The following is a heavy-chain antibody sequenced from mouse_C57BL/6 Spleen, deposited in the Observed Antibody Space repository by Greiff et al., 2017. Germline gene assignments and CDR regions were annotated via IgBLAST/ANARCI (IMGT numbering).Heavy chain of an antibody. D-gene: IGHD1-1*01. CDR2: ISDGGSYT. Sequence: EVQLVESGGGLVKPGGSLKLSCAASGFTFSSYAMSWVRQTPEKRLEWVATISDGGSYTYYPDNVKGRFTISRDNAKNNLYLQMSHLKSEDTAMYYCARAAYYGSSYHFDYWGQGTTLTVSS. V-gene: IGHV5-4*01. J-gene: IGHJ2*01. CDR3: ARAAYYGSSYHFDY. CDR1: GFTFSSYA.